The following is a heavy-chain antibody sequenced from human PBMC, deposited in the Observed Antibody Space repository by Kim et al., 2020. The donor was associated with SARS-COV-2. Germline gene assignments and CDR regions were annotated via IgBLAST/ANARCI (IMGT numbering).Heavy chain of an antibody. CDR3: AKAQVGAADGIEYWYYGMDV. CDR2: IWYDGSNK. J-gene: IGHJ6*02. V-gene: IGHV3-33*06. CDR1: GFTFSSYG. D-gene: IGHD6-13*01. Sequence: GGSLRLSCAASGFTFSSYGMHWVRQAPGKGLEWVAVIWYDGSNKYYADSVKGRFTISRDNSKNTLYLQMNSLRAEDTAVYYCAKAQVGAADGIEYWYYGMDVWGQGTTVTVSS.